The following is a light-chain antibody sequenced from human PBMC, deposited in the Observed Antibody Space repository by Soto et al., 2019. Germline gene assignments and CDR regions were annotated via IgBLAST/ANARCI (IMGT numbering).Light chain of an antibody. J-gene: IGLJ1*01. CDR3: GSWDSSLSAYV. Sequence: QSVLTQPPSASGTPGQRVTISCSGSNSNVRYNTVNWFQQFPGTAPKLLIYDDDKRPSGIPDRFSGSKSGTSATLGITGFQTGDEADYYCGSWDSSLSAYVFGTGTKVTVL. CDR2: DDD. CDR1: NSNVRYNT. V-gene: IGLV1-51*01.